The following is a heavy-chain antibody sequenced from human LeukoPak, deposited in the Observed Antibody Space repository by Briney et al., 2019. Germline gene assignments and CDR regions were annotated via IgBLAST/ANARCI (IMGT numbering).Heavy chain of an antibody. J-gene: IGHJ6*03. CDR2: ISAYKVNT. CDR3: ARVGYCSSSSFPTTYYYYYYMDV. Sequence: ASVKVSCKASGYTFTNYGISWVRQAPGQGLEWMGWISAYKVNTNYAQKFQGRVTMTKDTSTSTAHMELRSLRSDDTAVYYCARVGYCSSSSFPTTYYYYYYMDVWGKGTTVTVSS. CDR1: GYTFTNYG. D-gene: IGHD2-15*01. V-gene: IGHV1-18*01.